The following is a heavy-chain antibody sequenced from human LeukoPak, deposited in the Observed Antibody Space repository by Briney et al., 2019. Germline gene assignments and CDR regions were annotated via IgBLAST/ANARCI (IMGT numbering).Heavy chain of an antibody. CDR1: GDSIRSSRYY. D-gene: IGHD1-14*01. J-gene: IGHJ4*02. CDR2: IYYSGST. Sequence: SETLSLTCTVSGDSIRSSRYYWAWIRQPPGKGLEWIGSIYYSGSTYYNPSLKSRLTVSVDTSKNQFSLKLRSMTAPDTAVYYCASRYHGSSWNHPFDFWGQGTLVTVSS. V-gene: IGHV4-39*01. CDR3: ASRYHGSSWNHPFDF.